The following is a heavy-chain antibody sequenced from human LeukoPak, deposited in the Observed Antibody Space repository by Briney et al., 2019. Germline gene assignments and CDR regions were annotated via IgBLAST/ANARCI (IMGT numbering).Heavy chain of an antibody. D-gene: IGHD6-19*01. CDR3: ARGSDSSGYYYYGMDV. Sequence: GGSLRLSCAASGFTFSSYDMHWVRQATGKGLEWVSAIGTAGDTYYPGSVKSRFTISRENAKNSLYLQMNSLRAGDTAVYYCARGSDSSGYYYYGMDVWGQGTTVTVSS. V-gene: IGHV3-13*04. CDR2: IGTAGDT. J-gene: IGHJ6*02. CDR1: GFTFSSYD.